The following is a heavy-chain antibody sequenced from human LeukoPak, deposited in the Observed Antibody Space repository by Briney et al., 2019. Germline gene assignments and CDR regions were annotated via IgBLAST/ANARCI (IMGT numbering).Heavy chain of an antibody. D-gene: IGHD6-6*01. Sequence: SETLSLTCTVSGGSISSGGYYWSWIRQPPGKGLEWIGYIYHSGSTYYNPSLKSRVTISVDRSKNQFSLKLSSVTAADTAVYYCARSLEYSRNDAFDIWGQGTMVTVSS. V-gene: IGHV4-30-2*01. CDR2: IYHSGST. CDR1: GGSISSGGYY. J-gene: IGHJ3*02. CDR3: ARSLEYSRNDAFDI.